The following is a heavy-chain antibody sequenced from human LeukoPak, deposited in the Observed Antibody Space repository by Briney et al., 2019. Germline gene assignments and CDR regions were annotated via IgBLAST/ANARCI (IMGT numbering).Heavy chain of an antibody. CDR3: ARGAMAGKMSWFDP. CDR2: IYYSGST. V-gene: IGHV4-39*01. J-gene: IGHJ5*02. CDR1: GGSISSSGYY. D-gene: IGHD6-19*01. Sequence: SETLSLTCTVSGGSISSSGYYWGWIRQPPGKGLEWIGSIYYSGSTYYNPSLKSRVTTSVDTSKNQSSLKLSSVTAADTAVYYCARGAMAGKMSWFDPWGQGTLVTVSS.